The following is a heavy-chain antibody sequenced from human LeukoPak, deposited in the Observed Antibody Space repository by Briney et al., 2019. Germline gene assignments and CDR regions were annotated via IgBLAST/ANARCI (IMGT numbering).Heavy chain of an antibody. Sequence: PGGSLRLSCAASGFTFSSYWMSWVRQAPGKGLEWVANLKQDGSEKYYVDSVRGRFTISRDNAKNSLYLQMNSLRAEDTAVYYCARVGLKGYYYDSSGYYYVKRLGCAFDIWGQGTMVTVSS. J-gene: IGHJ3*02. CDR1: GFTFSSYW. CDR3: ARVGLKGYYYDSSGYYYVKRLGCAFDI. V-gene: IGHV3-7*01. D-gene: IGHD3-22*01. CDR2: LKQDGSEK.